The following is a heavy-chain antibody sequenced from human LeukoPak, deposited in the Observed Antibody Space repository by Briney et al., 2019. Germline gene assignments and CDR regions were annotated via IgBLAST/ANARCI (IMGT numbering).Heavy chain of an antibody. CDR1: GGSISSGGYY. J-gene: IGHJ5*02. D-gene: IGHD6-13*01. Sequence: PSETLSLTCTVSGGSISSGGYYWSWIRQHPGKGLEWIGYIYYSGSTYYNPSLKSRVTISVDTSKNQFSLKLSSVTAADTAVYYCARAFLAPGSSSRGLNWFGPWGQGTLVTVSS. V-gene: IGHV4-31*03. CDR2: IYYSGST. CDR3: ARAFLAPGSSSRGLNWFGP.